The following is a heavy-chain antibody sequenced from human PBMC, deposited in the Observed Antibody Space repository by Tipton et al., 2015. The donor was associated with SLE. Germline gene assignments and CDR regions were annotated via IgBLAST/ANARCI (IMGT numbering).Heavy chain of an antibody. CDR1: GFTFSSYG. CDR2: IWYDGSNK. D-gene: IGHD3-22*01. CDR3: ARDDSSGYYDAFDI. V-gene: IGHV3-33*01. Sequence: SGFTFSSYGMHWVRQAPGKGLEWVAVIWYDGSNKYYADSVKGRFTISRDNSKNTLYLQMNSLRAEDTAVYYCARDDSSGYYDAFDIWGQGTMVTVSS. J-gene: IGHJ3*02.